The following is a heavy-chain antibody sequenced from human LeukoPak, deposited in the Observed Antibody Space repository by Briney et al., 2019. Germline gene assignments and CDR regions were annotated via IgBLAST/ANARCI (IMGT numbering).Heavy chain of an antibody. V-gene: IGHV1-18*01. CDR2: ISDYNGNT. CDR1: GGTFSSYA. D-gene: IGHD6-13*01. CDR3: ARTPIAAAGTIFDF. J-gene: IGHJ4*02. Sequence: GASVKVSCKASGGTFSSYAISWVRQAPGQGLEWMGWISDYNGNTNYAQKLQGRVTMTTDTSTSTAYMELRSLRSDDTAVYYCARTPIAAAGTIFDFWGQGTLVTVSS.